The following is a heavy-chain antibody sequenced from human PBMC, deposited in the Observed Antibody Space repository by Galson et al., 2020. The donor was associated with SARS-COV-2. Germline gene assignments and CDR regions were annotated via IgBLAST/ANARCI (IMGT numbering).Heavy chain of an antibody. CDR2: IDWDDDK. J-gene: IGHJ6*02. D-gene: IGHD2-21*01. CDR1: GFSLSTSGMC. V-gene: IGHV2-70*01. Sequence: SGPTLVKPTQTLTLTCIFPGFSLSTSGMCVSWIRQPPGKALEWLALIDWDDDKYYSTSLKTRLTISKDPSKNQVVLTMTNMDPVDTATYYCARIPAHLGMGDCYYYGMDVWGQGTTVTVSS. CDR3: ARIPAHLGMGDCYYYGMDV.